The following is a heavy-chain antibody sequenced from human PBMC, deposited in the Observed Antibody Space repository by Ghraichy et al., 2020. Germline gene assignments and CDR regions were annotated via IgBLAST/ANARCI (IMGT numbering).Heavy chain of an antibody. CDR2: IYYSGST. V-gene: IGHV4-61*01. CDR3: ARITSSGWSGYARAHYFDY. Sequence: SETLSLTCTVSGGSVSSGSYYWSWIRQPPGKGLEWIGYIYYSGSTNYNPSLKSRVTISVDTSKNQFSLTLSSVTAADTAVYYCARITSSGWSGYARAHYFDYWGQGTLFTVSS. CDR1: GGSVSSGSYY. J-gene: IGHJ4*02. D-gene: IGHD6-19*01.